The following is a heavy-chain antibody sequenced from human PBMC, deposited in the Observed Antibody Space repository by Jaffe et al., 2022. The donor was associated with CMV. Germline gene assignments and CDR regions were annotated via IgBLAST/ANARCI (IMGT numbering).Heavy chain of an antibody. D-gene: IGHD2-2*02. CDR3: ARHYRGVVPAAIGASYFDY. V-gene: IGHV1-69*01. CDR1: GGTFSSYA. CDR2: IIPIFGTA. Sequence: QVQLVQSGAEVKKPGSSVKVSCKASGGTFSSYAISWVRQAPGQGLEWMGGIIPIFGTANYAQKFQGRVTITADESTSTAYMELSSLRSEDTAVYYCARHYRGVVPAAIGASYFDYWGQGTLVTVSS. J-gene: IGHJ4*02.